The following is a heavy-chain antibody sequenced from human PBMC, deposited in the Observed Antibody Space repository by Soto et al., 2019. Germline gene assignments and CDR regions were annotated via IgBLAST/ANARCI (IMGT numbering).Heavy chain of an antibody. CDR2: IYHSGST. CDR1: GGSISSSNW. D-gene: IGHD3-16*02. Sequence: SETLSLTCAVSGGSISSSNWWSWVRQPPGKGLEWIGEIYHSGSTNYNPSLKSRVTISVDKSKNQFSLKLSSVTAADTAVYYCARLAHIMITFGGVIAPGDEFDYWGQGTLVTVSS. V-gene: IGHV4-4*02. CDR3: ARLAHIMITFGGVIAPGDEFDY. J-gene: IGHJ4*02.